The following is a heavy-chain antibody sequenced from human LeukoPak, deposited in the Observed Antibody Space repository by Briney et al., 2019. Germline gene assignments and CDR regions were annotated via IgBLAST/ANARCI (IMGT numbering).Heavy chain of an antibody. Sequence: GGSLRLSCAASGFTVSSNYMSWVRQAPGKGLQWVSAINWNGDSTSYADSVKGRFTISRDNAKNSLYLQMNSLRAEDTAVYYCARVPENTPNYFDSRGALDYWGQGTLVTVSS. CDR1: GFTVSSNY. V-gene: IGHV3-20*04. J-gene: IGHJ4*02. D-gene: IGHD3-22*01. CDR2: INWNGDST. CDR3: ARVPENTPNYFDSRGALDY.